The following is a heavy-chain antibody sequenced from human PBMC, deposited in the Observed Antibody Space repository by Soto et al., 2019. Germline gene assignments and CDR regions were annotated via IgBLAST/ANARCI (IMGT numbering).Heavy chain of an antibody. J-gene: IGHJ4*02. Sequence: SETLSLTCTVSGGSISSGGYYWSWIRQHPGKGLEWIGYIYYSGSTYYNPSLKSRVTISVDTSKNQFSLKLSSVTAADTAVYYCARGRGYSSSWHFDYWGQGTLVTVSS. CDR3: ARGRGYSSSWHFDY. D-gene: IGHD6-13*01. CDR2: IYYSGST. V-gene: IGHV4-31*03. CDR1: GGSISSGGYY.